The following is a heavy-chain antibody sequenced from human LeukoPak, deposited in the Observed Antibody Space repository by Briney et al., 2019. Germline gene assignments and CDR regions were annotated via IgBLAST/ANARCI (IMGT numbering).Heavy chain of an antibody. CDR1: GFTFSTYW. D-gene: IGHD3-16*01. V-gene: IGHV3-74*01. J-gene: IGHJ6*03. CDR3: AKEGRFDYYYYMDV. Sequence: GGSLRLSCAASGFTFSTYWMHWVRQAPGKGLVWVSRINSDGSSTSYADSVRGRFTISRDYAKNTLYLQMNSLRAEDTAVYYCAKEGRFDYYYYMDVWGKGTTVTISS. CDR2: INSDGSST.